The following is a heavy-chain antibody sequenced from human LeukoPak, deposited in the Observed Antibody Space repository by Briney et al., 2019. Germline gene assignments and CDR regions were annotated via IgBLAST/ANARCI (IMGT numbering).Heavy chain of an antibody. CDR2: TIPIFGTA. CDR3: ARDLGIYSGSFDIRISDAFDI. Sequence: SVKVSCKASGGTFSSYAISWVRQAPGQGFEWMGGTIPIFGTANYAQKFQGRVTITADESTSTAYMELSSLRSEDTAVYYCARDLGIYSGSFDIRISDAFDIWGQGTMVTVSS. CDR1: GGTFSSYA. D-gene: IGHD1-26*01. J-gene: IGHJ3*02. V-gene: IGHV1-69*13.